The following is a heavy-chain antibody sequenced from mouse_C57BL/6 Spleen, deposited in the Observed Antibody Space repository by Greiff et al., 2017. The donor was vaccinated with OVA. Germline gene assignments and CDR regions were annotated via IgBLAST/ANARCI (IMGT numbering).Heavy chain of an antibody. CDR1: GYTFTDYN. CDR3: ARFAYYSTFFDY. Sequence: VQLQQSGPELVKPGASVKMSCKASGYTFTDYNMHWVKQSHGKSLEWIGYINPNNGGTSYNQKFKGTATLTVNKSSSTAYMELRSLTSEDSAVYYCARFAYYSTFFDYWGQGTTLTVSS. V-gene: IGHV1-22*01. J-gene: IGHJ2*01. D-gene: IGHD2-5*01. CDR2: INPNNGGT.